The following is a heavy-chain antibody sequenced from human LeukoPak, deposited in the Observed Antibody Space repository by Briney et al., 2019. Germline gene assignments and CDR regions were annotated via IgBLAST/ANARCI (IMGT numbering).Heavy chain of an antibody. CDR1: GFSVSESY. J-gene: IGHJ4*02. D-gene: IGHD3-3*01. CDR2: AYSGGTK. V-gene: IGHV3-53*01. Sequence: GGSLRLSCAASGFSVSESYMSWFGKAPGRGRGGASFAYSGGTKNYADSVKGRFTMSRDNSKNTLYLQMDSLRAEDTAVYYCARNEPPGLIYVGVPGGHWGQGILVIVSS. CDR3: ARNEPPGLIYVGVPGGH.